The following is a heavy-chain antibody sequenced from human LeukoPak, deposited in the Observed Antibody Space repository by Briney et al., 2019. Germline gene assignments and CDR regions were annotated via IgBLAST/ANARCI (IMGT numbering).Heavy chain of an antibody. D-gene: IGHD5-18*01. J-gene: IGHJ4*02. Sequence: PGGSLRLSCAASGFTIGGFAMTWVRQAPGKGLEWVSSIGSDYKTHYSESVKGRFAISRDNSKTTLYLQMNSLRAEDTAVYYCANGLWLQWGDYWGQGTLVTVSS. CDR3: ANGLWLQWGDY. CDR1: GFTIGGFA. CDR2: IGSDYKT. V-gene: IGHV3-23*01.